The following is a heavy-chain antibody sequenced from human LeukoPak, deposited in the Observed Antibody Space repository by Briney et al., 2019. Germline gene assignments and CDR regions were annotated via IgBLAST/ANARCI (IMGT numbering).Heavy chain of an antibody. CDR3: AKRGVVIRVILVGFHKEAYYFDS. Sequence: PGGSLRLSCAASGFTFDDYAMHWVRQAPGKGLEWIAGISGSGGSTNYAGSVKGRFTISRDNRKNTLYLQMNSLRVEDTAVYFCAKRGVVIRVILVGFHKEAYYFDSWGQGALVTVSS. V-gene: IGHV3-23*01. J-gene: IGHJ4*02. CDR2: ISGSGGST. CDR1: GFTFDDYA. D-gene: IGHD3-22*01.